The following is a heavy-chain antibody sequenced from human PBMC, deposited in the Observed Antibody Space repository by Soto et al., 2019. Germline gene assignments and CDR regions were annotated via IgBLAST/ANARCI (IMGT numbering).Heavy chain of an antibody. D-gene: IGHD3-22*01. J-gene: IGHJ4*02. CDR1: GGTFSSYA. CDR2: IIPIFGTA. Sequence: ASVKVSCKASGGTFSSYAISWVRQAPGQGLEWMGGIIPIFGTANYAQKFQGRVTITADESTSTAYMELSSLRSEDTAVYYCASNSRVTYYYDSSGYYVFDYWGQGTLVTVSS. V-gene: IGHV1-69*13. CDR3: ASNSRVTYYYDSSGYYVFDY.